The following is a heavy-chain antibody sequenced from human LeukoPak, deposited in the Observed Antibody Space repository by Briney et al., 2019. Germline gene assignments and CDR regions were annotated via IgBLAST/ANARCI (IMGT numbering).Heavy chain of an antibody. V-gene: IGHV4-31*03. D-gene: IGHD1-26*01. Sequence: SETLSLTCTVSGGSVSRGGYYWTWIRQHPGKGLEWIGFTSYSEGTYYNPSLMSRITISVDRSQNQFTLKMRDVTAADTAVYFCAAADWESFYFDSWGQGALVAVSS. CDR1: GGSVSRGGYY. CDR2: TSYSEGT. J-gene: IGHJ4*02. CDR3: AAADWESFYFDS.